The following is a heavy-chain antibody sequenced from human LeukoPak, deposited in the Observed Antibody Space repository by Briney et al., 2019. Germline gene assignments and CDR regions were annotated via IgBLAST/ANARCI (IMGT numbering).Heavy chain of an antibody. CDR3: ARQDEAGTEDY. Sequence: SETLSLTCTVSGGSISSYYWSWIRQPPGKGLEWIGSIYYSGSTYYNPSLKSRVTISVDRSKNQFSLKLSSVTAADTAVYYCARQDEAGTEDYWGQGTLVTVSS. CDR2: IYYSGST. V-gene: IGHV4-59*08. J-gene: IGHJ4*02. CDR1: GGSISSYY. D-gene: IGHD6-19*01.